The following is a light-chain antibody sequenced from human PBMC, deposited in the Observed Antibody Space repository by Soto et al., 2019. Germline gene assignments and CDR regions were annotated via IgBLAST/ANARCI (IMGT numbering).Light chain of an antibody. CDR1: SSDVGGYNY. CDR2: EGS. J-gene: IGLJ1*01. CDR3: CSYAGSSTSYV. Sequence: QSVLTQPASVSGSPGQSITISCTGTSSDVGGYNYVSWYQQHPGKAPKLMIYEGSKRPSGVSNRFSGSKSGNTASLTISGLQAEDEAGYYCCSYAGSSTSYVFGTGTKLTVL. V-gene: IGLV2-23*01.